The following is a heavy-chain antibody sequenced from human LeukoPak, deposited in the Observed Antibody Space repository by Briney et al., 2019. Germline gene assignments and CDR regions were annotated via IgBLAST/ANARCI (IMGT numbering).Heavy chain of an antibody. V-gene: IGHV1-18*01. CDR2: ISAYNGNT. CDR3: ARIICYGSGSCYSYFDY. J-gene: IGHJ4*02. CDR1: GYTITSFG. Sequence: SVTVSCKSSGYTITSFGISWVRQAPGQGLEWMGWISAYNGNTNYAQKLQGRVTMTTDTSTSTAYMELRSLRSDDTAVYYCARIICYGSGSCYSYFDYWGQGTLVTVSS. D-gene: IGHD3-10*01.